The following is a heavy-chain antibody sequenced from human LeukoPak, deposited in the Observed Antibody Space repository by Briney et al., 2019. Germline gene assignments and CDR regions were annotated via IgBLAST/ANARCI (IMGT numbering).Heavy chain of an antibody. CDR3: AKGLRTGVGPYMGYHYYMDV. J-gene: IGHJ6*03. Sequence: GGSLRLSCAASGFTFSSYAMSWVRQAPGKGLKWVSTINDNGAGTYYADSVKGRFTIFRDNSYNTVSLQMNSLRDEDTGVYFCAKGLRTGVGPYMGYHYYMDVWGKGATVTVSS. CDR2: INDNGAGT. D-gene: IGHD3-16*01. V-gene: IGHV3-23*01. CDR1: GFTFSSYA.